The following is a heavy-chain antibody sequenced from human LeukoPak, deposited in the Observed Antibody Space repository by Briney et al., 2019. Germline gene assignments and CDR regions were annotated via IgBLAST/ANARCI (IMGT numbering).Heavy chain of an antibody. J-gene: IGHJ4*02. CDR1: GYSITNGYY. Sequence: SDTLSLTCSIYGYSITNGYYWGWIRQAPGKGLQWIGSVYHSGRAIYNPSFKSRATISADTSKNQFSLKLRSVTAPDTAVYYCARDHGILSDYWGQGTLVTVSS. CDR3: ARDHGILSDY. CDR2: VYHSGRA. V-gene: IGHV4-38-2*02. D-gene: IGHD5-18*01.